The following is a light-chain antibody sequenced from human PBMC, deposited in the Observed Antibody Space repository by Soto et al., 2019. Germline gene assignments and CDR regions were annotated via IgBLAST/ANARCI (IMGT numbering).Light chain of an antibody. Sequence: DIQMTXXXSSLSASVGDRVTITCRASQSISSYLNWYQQKPGKAPKLLIYAASSLQSGVPSRFSGSGSGTDFTLTISSLQPEDFAVYYCQQYGSSGTFGQGTKVDIK. CDR1: QSISSY. V-gene: IGKV1-39*01. J-gene: IGKJ1*01. CDR2: AAS. CDR3: QQYGSSGT.